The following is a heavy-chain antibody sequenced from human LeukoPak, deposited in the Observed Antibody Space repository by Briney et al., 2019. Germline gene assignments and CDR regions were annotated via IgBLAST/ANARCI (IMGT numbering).Heavy chain of an antibody. CDR2: ISSSSSYI. CDR3: ARDGRQDSSGYYYIY. Sequence: PGGSLRLSCAASGFTFSSYSMNWVRQAPGKGLEWVSSISSSSSYICYADSVKGRFTISRDNAKNSLYLQMNSLRTEDTAVYYCARDGRQDSSGYYYIYRGQGTLVTVSS. V-gene: IGHV3-21*01. D-gene: IGHD3-22*01. CDR1: GFTFSSYS. J-gene: IGHJ4*02.